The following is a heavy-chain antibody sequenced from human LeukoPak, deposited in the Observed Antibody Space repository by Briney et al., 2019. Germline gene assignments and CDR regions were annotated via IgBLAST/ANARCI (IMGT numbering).Heavy chain of an antibody. J-gene: IGHJ5*01. Sequence: ASEKVSCKSSGYTFTGYYMHWVRQAPGQGLEWVGRINPNSGGTNYAQKFQGRVTMARDTSISTAYMELSRLRAEDTAVYYSARERSDNWFDSWGQGTLVTDSS. CDR1: GYTFTGYY. CDR3: ARERSDNWFDS. V-gene: IGHV1-2*06. D-gene: IGHD2-15*01. CDR2: INPNSGGT.